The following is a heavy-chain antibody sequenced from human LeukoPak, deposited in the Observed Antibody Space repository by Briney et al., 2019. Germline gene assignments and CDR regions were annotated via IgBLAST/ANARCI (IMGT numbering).Heavy chain of an antibody. D-gene: IGHD6-19*01. Sequence: GASVKVSCKASGGTFSSYAISWVRQAPGQGLEWMGWISGYNGNTDYVQKLQGRVTMTRDTSTSTAYMELRSLRSDDTAVYYCARDLLLPGAVAGYWGQGTLVTVSS. V-gene: IGHV1-18*01. CDR3: ARDLLLPGAVAGY. J-gene: IGHJ4*02. CDR2: ISGYNGNT. CDR1: GGTFSSYA.